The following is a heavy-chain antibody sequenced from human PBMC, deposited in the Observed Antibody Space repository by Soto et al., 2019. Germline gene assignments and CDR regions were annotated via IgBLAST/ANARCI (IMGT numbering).Heavy chain of an antibody. CDR1: GFTFSNYA. Sequence: PGGSMRLSCAAAGFTFSNYAMHWVRQAPGKGLDWVAVISYEGSNKYYADSVKGRFTISRDNSKNTLYLQMNSLRAEDAAVYYFEQHQSYCRSIRGSAAALRAYAIDVRGEGATVSLSS. V-gene: IGHV3-30-3*01. D-gene: IGHD2-2*01. J-gene: IGHJ6*02. CDR3: EQHQSYCRSIRGSAAALRAYAIDV. CDR2: ISYEGSNK.